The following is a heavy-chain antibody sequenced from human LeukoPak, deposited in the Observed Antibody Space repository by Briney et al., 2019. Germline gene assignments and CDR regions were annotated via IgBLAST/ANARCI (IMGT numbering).Heavy chain of an antibody. J-gene: IGHJ6*02. D-gene: IGHD3-22*01. CDR2: ISAYNGNT. V-gene: IGHV1-18*04. Sequence: GESLRISCKGSGYSFTSYWISWVRQMPGKGLEWMGRISAYNGNTNYAQKLQGRVTMTTDTSTSTAYMELRSLRSDDTAVYYCARESPYYYDSSGSRYYYYGMDVWGQGTTVTVSS. CDR1: GYSFTSYW. CDR3: ARESPYYYDSSGSRYYYYGMDV.